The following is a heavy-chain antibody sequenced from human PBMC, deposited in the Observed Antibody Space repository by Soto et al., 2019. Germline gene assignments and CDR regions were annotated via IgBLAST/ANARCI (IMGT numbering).Heavy chain of an antibody. V-gene: IGHV4-34*01. Sequence: PSETLSLTCAVYGGSFSGYYWSWIRQPPGKGLEWIGEINHSGSTNYNPSLKSRVTISVYTSKNQFSLKLSSVTAADTAVYYCARGVAAAGELIVGAFDYWGQGTLVTVSS. D-gene: IGHD6-13*01. J-gene: IGHJ4*02. CDR1: GGSFSGYY. CDR3: ARGVAAAGELIVGAFDY. CDR2: INHSGST.